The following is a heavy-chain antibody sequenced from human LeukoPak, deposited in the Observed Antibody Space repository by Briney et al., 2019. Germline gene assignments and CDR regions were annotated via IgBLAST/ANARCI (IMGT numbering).Heavy chain of an antibody. CDR3: AAVLVYDSSGYYEDQFDY. Sequence: ASVKVSCKASGFTFTSSAVQWVRQAREQRLEWIGWIVVGSGNTNYAQKFQERVTITRDMSTSTAYMELSSLRSEDTAVYYCAAVLVYDSSGYYEDQFDYWGQGTLVTVSS. J-gene: IGHJ4*02. V-gene: IGHV1-58*01. D-gene: IGHD3-22*01. CDR2: IVVGSGNT. CDR1: GFTFTSSA.